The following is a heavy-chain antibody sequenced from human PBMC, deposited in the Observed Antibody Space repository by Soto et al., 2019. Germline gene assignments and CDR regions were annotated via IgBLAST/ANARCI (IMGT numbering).Heavy chain of an antibody. CDR1: GGSRGGSS. CDR3: ERDELTTGVF. V-gene: IGHV4-34*01. Sequence: SEXLSLTSAVYGGSRGGSSWSWVRQPPGKGLEWIGEINHSGSITYAPSLKSRVTMSVDTSKNQFSLRLNSVTAVDTALYYCERDELTTGVFWGQVSQVTVSS. D-gene: IGHD4-17*01. CDR2: INHSGSI. J-gene: IGHJ4*02.